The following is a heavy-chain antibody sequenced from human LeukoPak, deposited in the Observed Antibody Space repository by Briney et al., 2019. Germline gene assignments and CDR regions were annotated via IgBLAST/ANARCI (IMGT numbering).Heavy chain of an antibody. D-gene: IGHD6-19*01. CDR2: IYYSGST. Sequence: NTSETLSLTCTVSGGSISSSSYYWGWIRQPPGKGLEWIGSIYYSGSTYYNPSLKSRVTISVDTSKNQFSLKLSSVTAADTAVYYCARRGYSSGFYYFDYWGQGTLVTVSS. J-gene: IGHJ4*02. CDR3: ARRGYSSGFYYFDY. CDR1: GGSISSSSYY. V-gene: IGHV4-39*01.